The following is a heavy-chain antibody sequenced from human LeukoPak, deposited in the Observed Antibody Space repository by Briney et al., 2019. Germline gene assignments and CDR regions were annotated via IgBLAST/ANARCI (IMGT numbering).Heavy chain of an antibody. Sequence: PGGSLRLSCAASGFTFSSYAMSWVRQAPGKGLEWVSGISGSGSSTYYADSVKGRFAISRDNSKNTLYLQMNSLRAEDTAVYYCAKGSSSWGLFEYWGQGTLVTVSS. CDR3: AKGSSSWGLFEY. D-gene: IGHD6-13*01. V-gene: IGHV3-23*01. J-gene: IGHJ4*02. CDR2: ISGSGSST. CDR1: GFTFSSYA.